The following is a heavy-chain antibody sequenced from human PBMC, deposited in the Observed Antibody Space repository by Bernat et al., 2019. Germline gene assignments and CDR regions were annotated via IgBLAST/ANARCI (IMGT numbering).Heavy chain of an antibody. Sequence: VQLVESGGGVVQPGTSLRLSCSASGFTFRSYAMHWVRQAPGKGLEWVAVLSYDGLNKYYGDSVKGRFFISRDNSKNTVYLQLNDLRADDTAVYYCDRSRGGSFDSSGYHYFDYWGQGTLVTVS. V-gene: IGHV3-30*04. CDR3: DRSRGGSFDSSGYHYFDY. J-gene: IGHJ4*02. D-gene: IGHD3-22*01. CDR2: LSYDGLNK. CDR1: GFTFRSYA.